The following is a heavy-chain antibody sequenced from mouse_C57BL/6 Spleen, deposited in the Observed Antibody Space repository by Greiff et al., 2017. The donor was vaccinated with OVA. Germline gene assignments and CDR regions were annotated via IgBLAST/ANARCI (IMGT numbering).Heavy chain of an antibody. Sequence: DVHLVESGGGLVKPGGSLKLSCAASGFTFSDYGMHWVRQAPEKGLEWVAYISSGSSTIYYADTVKGRFTISRDNAKNTLFLQMTSLRSEDTAMYYCARPGLLYAMDYWGQGTSVTVSS. J-gene: IGHJ4*01. CDR2: ISSGSSTI. V-gene: IGHV5-17*01. CDR1: GFTFSDYG. CDR3: ARPGLLYAMDY. D-gene: IGHD1-1*01.